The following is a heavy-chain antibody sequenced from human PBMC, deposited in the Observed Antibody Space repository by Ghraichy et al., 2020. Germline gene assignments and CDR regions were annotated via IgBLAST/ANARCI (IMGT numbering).Heavy chain of an antibody. CDR2: INDDGTTA. D-gene: IGHD2-15*01. CDR3: ASSWVGGGFFDF. V-gene: IGHV3-74*01. Sequence: GESLRLSCAVASGPTFSRYWMHWVRQLPGKGLAWISRINDDGTTADYADAVKGRFTISRDNAKNTLFLHMDSLRVDDTAVYYCASSWVGGGFFDFWGQGTLVTVSS. CDR1: GPTFSRYW. J-gene: IGHJ4*02.